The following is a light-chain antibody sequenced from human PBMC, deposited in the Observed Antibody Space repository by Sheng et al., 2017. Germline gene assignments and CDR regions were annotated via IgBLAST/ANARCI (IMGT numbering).Light chain of an antibody. CDR1: QSVSSSY. Sequence: EIVLTQSPGTLSLSPGERATLSCRASQSVSSSYLAWYQQKPGQAPRLLIYGASSRATGIPDRFSGSGSGTDFTLTLSRLEPEDFAVYYCQQYSSSPFTFGGGTKVEIK. V-gene: IGKV3-20*01. CDR3: QQYSSSPFT. J-gene: IGKJ4*01. CDR2: GAS.